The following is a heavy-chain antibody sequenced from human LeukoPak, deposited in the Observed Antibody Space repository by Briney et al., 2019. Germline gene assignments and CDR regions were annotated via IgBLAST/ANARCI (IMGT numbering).Heavy chain of an antibody. V-gene: IGHV1-18*01. CDR2: ISAYNGNT. CDR3: ARDDSITGTSGGFDY. D-gene: IGHD1-20*01. CDR1: GYTFTSYG. Sequence: ASVKVSCKASGYTFTSYGISWVRQAPGQGLEWMGWISAYNGNTNCAQKLQGRVTLTTDTSTSRAYMELRSMRSDDTAVYYCARDDSITGTSGGFDYWGQGTLVTVSS. J-gene: IGHJ4*02.